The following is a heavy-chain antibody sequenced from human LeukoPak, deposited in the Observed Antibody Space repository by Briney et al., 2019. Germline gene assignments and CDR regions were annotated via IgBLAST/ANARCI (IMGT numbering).Heavy chain of an antibody. CDR3: ARDHDYKRRGAVSS. Sequence: AASVKVSRKASGYTFTSYGIRWVRQAPGQGLEWLGWISAYNGNTNYAQKLQGRVTMTTDTSTSTAYMELRSLRSDDTAVYYCARDHDYKRRGAVSSWGQGTLVTVSS. CDR1: GYTFTSYG. D-gene: IGHD4-11*01. J-gene: IGHJ5*02. CDR2: ISAYNGNT. V-gene: IGHV1-18*01.